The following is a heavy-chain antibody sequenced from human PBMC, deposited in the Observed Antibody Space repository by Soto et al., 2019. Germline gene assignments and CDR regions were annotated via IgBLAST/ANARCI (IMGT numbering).Heavy chain of an antibody. Sequence: QVQLQESGPGLVTPSGPLSLTCAVSGGSISSSYWWHWVRQPPGKGLAWIGKIYHIGSTNYTPSHKNRVTISVDKSNIQSSQRLSSVTAADTAVYFCVTSLNYEFWRDGGRHDYWDYWGQGTLVTVSS. CDR2: IYHIGST. J-gene: IGHJ4*02. CDR1: GGSISSSYW. V-gene: IGHV4-4*02. D-gene: IGHD3-3*01. CDR3: VTSLNYEFWRDGGRHDYWDY.